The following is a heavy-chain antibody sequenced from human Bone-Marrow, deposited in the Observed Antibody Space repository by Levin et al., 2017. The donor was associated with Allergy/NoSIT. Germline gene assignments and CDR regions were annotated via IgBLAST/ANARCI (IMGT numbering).Heavy chain of an antibody. V-gene: IGHV3-23*01. D-gene: IGHD6-19*01. J-gene: IGHJ4*02. CDR3: AKGSSGWFQEKDS. CDR1: GFTFHTSA. Sequence: GGSLRLSCTASGFTFHTSAMTWVRQAPGKGLGWVSAISGSGDITSYADSVKGRFTVSRDNSKNMLFLRMDSLRVEDTAVFYCAKGSSGWFQEKDSWGQGTLVTVSS. CDR2: ISGSGDIT.